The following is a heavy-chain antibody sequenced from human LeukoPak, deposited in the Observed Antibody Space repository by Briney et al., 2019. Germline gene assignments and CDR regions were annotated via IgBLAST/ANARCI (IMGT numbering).Heavy chain of an antibody. J-gene: IGHJ4*02. CDR3: ARDLRLRLMAVGY. Sequence: ASVKVSCKASGYTFTGYYMHWVRQSPGQGLECMGWINPNSGGTNYAQKFQGRVTMTRDTSISTAYMELSRLRSDDTAVYYCARDLRLRLMAVGYWGQGTLVTVSS. CDR2: INPNSGGT. D-gene: IGHD5-12*01. V-gene: IGHV1-2*02. CDR1: GYTFTGYY.